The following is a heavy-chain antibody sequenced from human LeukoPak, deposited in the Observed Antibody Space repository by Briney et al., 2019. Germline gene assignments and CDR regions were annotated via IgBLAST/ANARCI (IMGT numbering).Heavy chain of an antibody. CDR1: GFSVSSNY. D-gene: IGHD3-10*02. CDR2: ISSSGSTI. Sequence: GGSLRLSCPVSGFSVSSNYMSWVRQAPGKGLEWVSYISSSGSTIYYADSVKGRFTISRDNAKNSLYLQMNSLRAEDTAVYYCAELGITMIGGVWGKGTTVTISS. CDR3: AELGITMIGGV. V-gene: IGHV3-11*04. J-gene: IGHJ6*04.